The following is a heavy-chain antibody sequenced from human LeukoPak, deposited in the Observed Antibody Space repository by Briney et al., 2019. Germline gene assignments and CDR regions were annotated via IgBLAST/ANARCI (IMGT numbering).Heavy chain of an antibody. CDR3: ASGIAAAGNLDY. D-gene: IGHD6-13*01. CDR2: IYHSGST. Sequence: SETLSLTCTVSGYSISSGYYWGWIRQPPGKGLEWIGSIYHSGSTYYNPSLKSRVTISVDTSKNQFTLKLSSVTAADTAVYYCASGIAAAGNLDYWGQGTLVTVS. V-gene: IGHV4-38-2*02. J-gene: IGHJ4*02. CDR1: GYSISSGYY.